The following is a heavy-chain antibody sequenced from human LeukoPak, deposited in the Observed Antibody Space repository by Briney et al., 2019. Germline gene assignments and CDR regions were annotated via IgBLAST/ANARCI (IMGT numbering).Heavy chain of an antibody. J-gene: IGHJ4*02. CDR2: VYHSGST. D-gene: IGHD3-10*01. CDR1: GGSISSSNW. CDR3: ARALLWFGEPPYYFDY. V-gene: IGHV4-4*02. Sequence: MASGTLSLTCAVSGGSISSSNWWSWVRQPPGKGLEWIGEVYHSGSTNYNPSLKSRVTISVDTSKNQFSLKLSSVTAADTAVYYCARALLWFGEPPYYFDYWGQGTLVTVSS.